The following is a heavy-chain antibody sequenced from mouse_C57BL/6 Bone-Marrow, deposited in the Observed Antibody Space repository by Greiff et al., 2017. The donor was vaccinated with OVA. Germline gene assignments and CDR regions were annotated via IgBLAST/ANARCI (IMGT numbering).Heavy chain of an antibody. D-gene: IGHD2-4*01. Sequence: EVKLQESGGGLVQPGGSMKLSCVASGFTFSNYWMNWVRQSPEKGLEWVAQIRLKSDNYATHYAESVKGRFTISRDDSKSSVYLQMNNLRAEDTGIYYCTSLYYDYEWYFDVWGTGTTVTVSS. V-gene: IGHV6-3*01. J-gene: IGHJ1*03. CDR1: GFTFSNYW. CDR2: IRLKSDNYAT. CDR3: TSLYYDYEWYFDV.